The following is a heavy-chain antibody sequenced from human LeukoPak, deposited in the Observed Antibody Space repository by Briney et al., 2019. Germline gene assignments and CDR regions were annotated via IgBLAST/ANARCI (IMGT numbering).Heavy chain of an antibody. J-gene: IGHJ5*02. Sequence: GASVKVSCKASGYTFTSYGISWVRQAPGQGLEWMGWINPNSGGTNYAQKFQGRVTMTRDTSISTAHMELSRLRSDDTAVYYCARLSPTMVRGSRPFDPWGQGTLVTVSS. CDR2: INPNSGGT. D-gene: IGHD3-10*01. V-gene: IGHV1-2*02. CDR1: GYTFTSYG. CDR3: ARLSPTMVRGSRPFDP.